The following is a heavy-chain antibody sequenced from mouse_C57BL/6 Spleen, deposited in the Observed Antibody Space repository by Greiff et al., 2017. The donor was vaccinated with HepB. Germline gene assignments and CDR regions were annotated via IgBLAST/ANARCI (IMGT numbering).Heavy chain of an antibody. V-gene: IGHV1-59*01. CDR1: GYTFTSYW. J-gene: IGHJ4*01. CDR3: APAYYYGTVDY. D-gene: IGHD1-1*01. CDR2: IDPSDSYT. Sequence: VQLQQPGAELVRPGTSVKLSCKASGYTFTSYWMHWVKQRPGQGLEWIGVIDPSDSYTNYNQKFKGKATLTVDTSSSTAYMQLSSLTSEDSAVYYCAPAYYYGTVDYWGQGTSVTVSS.